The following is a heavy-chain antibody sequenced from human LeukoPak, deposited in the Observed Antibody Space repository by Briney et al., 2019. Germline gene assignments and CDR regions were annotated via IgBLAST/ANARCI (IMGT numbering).Heavy chain of an antibody. CDR3: AKWGVPAAVGYFDL. J-gene: IGHJ2*01. D-gene: IGHD2-2*01. V-gene: IGHV3-23*01. Sequence: GGPLRLSCAPSGFTSSSYAMSCVRQAAGKELKWVSAISGSGGSTYYEASVQGRFTISRDNSKNTLSLQMNSLRAADTAVYYCAKWGVPAAVGYFDLWGRGTLVTVSS. CDR1: GFTSSSYA. CDR2: ISGSGGST.